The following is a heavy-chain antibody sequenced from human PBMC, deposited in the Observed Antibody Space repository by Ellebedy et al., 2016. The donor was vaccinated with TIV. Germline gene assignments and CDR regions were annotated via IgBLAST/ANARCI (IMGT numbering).Heavy chain of an antibody. J-gene: IGHJ4*02. CDR3: ARDQHVSSGWNRGGGAFDY. CDR1: RYTFTGYY. V-gene: IGHV1-2*04. CDR2: INPNSGGT. Sequence: ASVKVSXKASRYTFTGYYMHWVRQAPGQGLEWMGWINPNSGGTNYAQKFQGWVTMTRDTSTSTVYMELSSLRSEDTAVYYCARDQHVSSGWNRGGGAFDYWGQGTLVTVSS. D-gene: IGHD6-19*01.